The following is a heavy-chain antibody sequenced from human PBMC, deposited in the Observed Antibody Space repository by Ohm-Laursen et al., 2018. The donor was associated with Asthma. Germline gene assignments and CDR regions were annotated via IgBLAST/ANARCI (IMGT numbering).Heavy chain of an antibody. CDR2: INGDGGIK. D-gene: IGHD3-10*01. Sequence: GSLRLSCAASGFTFSDYALTWARQAPGKGLVWVSRINGDGGIKSYAASVKGRFTISRDDAKNTVYLQMNSLRVDDTAVYYCAYEFGGSGDYWGQGTLVTVSS. CDR3: AYEFGGSGDY. CDR1: GFTFSDYA. V-gene: IGHV3-74*01. J-gene: IGHJ4*02.